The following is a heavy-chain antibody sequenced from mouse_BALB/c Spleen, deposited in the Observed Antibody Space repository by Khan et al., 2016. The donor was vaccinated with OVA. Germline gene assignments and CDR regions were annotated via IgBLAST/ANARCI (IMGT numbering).Heavy chain of an antibody. CDR2: ISNGGIYT. J-gene: IGHJ4*01. Sequence: EVELVESGGGLVKPGGSLKLSCEASGFAFGSYDMSWVRQTPEKGLEWVAYISNGGIYTYYTHNVKGRSSISRDNAKNTLYLQVSSLESEDTAVYYCARSYRFYAFDYWGQGTSVTVSS. V-gene: IGHV5-12-1*01. CDR3: ARSYRFYAFDY. D-gene: IGHD2-14*01. CDR1: GFAFGSYD.